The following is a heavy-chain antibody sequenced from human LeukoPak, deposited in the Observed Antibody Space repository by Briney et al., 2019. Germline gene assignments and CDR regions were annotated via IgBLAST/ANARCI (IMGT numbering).Heavy chain of an antibody. CDR3: VRDRPHNWFDP. Sequence: PGGSLTLSCAASGFSIRTYWMNWVRQAPGKGLVLVSRIDNDGGDTTYADSVRGRFTISRDNAKNTLYLQMDSLRAEDTAVYYCVRDRPHNWFDPWGQGTLVTVSS. CDR1: GFSIRTYW. V-gene: IGHV3-74*01. J-gene: IGHJ5*02. D-gene: IGHD6-6*01. CDR2: IDNDGGDT.